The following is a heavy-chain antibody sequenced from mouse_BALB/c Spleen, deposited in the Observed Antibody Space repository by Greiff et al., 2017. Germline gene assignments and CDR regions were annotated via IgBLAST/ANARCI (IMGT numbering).Heavy chain of an antibody. CDR3: KPHYYGSSYAMDY. V-gene: IGHV14-4*02. CDR2: IDPENGDT. J-gene: IGHJ4*01. Sequence: VHVKQSGAELVRSGASVKLSCTASGFNIKDYYMHWVKQRPEQGLEWIGWIDPENGDTEYAPKFQGKATMTADTSSNTAYLQLSSLTSEDTAVYYCKPHYYGSSYAMDYWGQGTSVTVSS. CDR1: GFNIKDYY. D-gene: IGHD1-1*01.